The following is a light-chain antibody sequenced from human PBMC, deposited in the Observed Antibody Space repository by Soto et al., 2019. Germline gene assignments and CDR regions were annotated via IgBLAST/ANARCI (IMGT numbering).Light chain of an antibody. CDR1: SSNIGAGYD. CDR2: GNT. Sequence: QSVLTQPPSMSGAPGRRVTISCTGSSSNIGAGYDVHWYQLLPGTAPKLLIYGNTNQPSGVPDRFSGSKSGTSASLAITGLRAEDEADYYCQSHDSSLNSWVFGGGTKLTVL. V-gene: IGLV1-40*01. J-gene: IGLJ3*02. CDR3: QSHDSSLNSWV.